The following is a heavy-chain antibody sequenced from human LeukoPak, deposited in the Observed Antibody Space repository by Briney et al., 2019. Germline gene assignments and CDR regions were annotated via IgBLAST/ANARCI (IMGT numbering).Heavy chain of an antibody. CDR3: AKVGSAGDY. D-gene: IGHD6-13*01. Sequence: GRSLRLSCAVSGFTFSSYGMHWVRQAPGKGLEWVAVISYDGSNKYYADSVKGRFTISRDNSKNTLYLQMNSLRAEDTAVYYCAKVGSAGDYWGQGTLVTVSS. CDR2: ISYDGSNK. CDR1: GFTFSSYG. J-gene: IGHJ4*02. V-gene: IGHV3-30*18.